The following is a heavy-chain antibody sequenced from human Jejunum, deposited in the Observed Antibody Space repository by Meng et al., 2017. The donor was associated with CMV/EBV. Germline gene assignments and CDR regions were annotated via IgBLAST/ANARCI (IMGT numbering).Heavy chain of an antibody. CDR2: ISWNSGDI. CDR1: GFTVAEYA. J-gene: IGHJ1*01. V-gene: IGHV3-9*01. D-gene: IGHD1-14*01. Sequence: GFTVAEYARHWVRQAPGKGLEWVSGISWNSGDIGYADSVKGRFTISRDNAKNSLHLQMNSLRGEDTAVYYCTRDPNQLVLEYFQHWGQGTPVTVSS. CDR3: TRDPNQLVLEYFQH.